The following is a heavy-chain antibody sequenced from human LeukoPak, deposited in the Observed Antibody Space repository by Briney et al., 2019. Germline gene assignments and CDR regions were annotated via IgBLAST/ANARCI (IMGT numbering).Heavy chain of an antibody. V-gene: IGHV1-2*02. D-gene: IGHD3-9*01. CDR2: INPNSGGT. CDR3: ARDGSDWYYDILTGKKDLVDY. Sequence: ASVKVSCKASGYTFTGYYMHWVRQAPGQGLEWMGWINPNSGGTNYAQKFQGRVTMTTDTSTSTAYMELRSLRSDDTAVYYCARDGSDWYYDILTGKKDLVDYWGQGTLVTVSS. J-gene: IGHJ4*02. CDR1: GYTFTGYY.